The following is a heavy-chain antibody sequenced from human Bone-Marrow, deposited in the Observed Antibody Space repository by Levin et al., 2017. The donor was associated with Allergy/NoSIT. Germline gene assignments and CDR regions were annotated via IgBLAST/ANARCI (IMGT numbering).Heavy chain of an antibody. V-gene: IGHV3-23*01. CDR1: GFTFGSYA. CDR3: AKTGSSGWSYFDY. J-gene: IGHJ4*02. D-gene: IGHD6-19*01. Sequence: GESLKISCAASGFTFGSYAMTWVRQAPGKGLEWVSTISGSGGSTYYADSVKGRFTISRDNSKNTLYLQMNSLRAEDTAIYYCAKTGSSGWSYFDYWGQGTPVTVSS. CDR2: ISGSGGST.